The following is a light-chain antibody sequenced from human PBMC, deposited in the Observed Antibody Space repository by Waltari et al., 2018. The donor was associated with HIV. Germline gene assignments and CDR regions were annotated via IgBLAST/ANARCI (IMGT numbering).Light chain of an antibody. CDR1: RTLLYNGDNKNY. CDR2: WAS. J-gene: IGKJ4*01. V-gene: IGKV4-1*01. CDR3: QQYYGTPLT. Sequence: DIVVTQSTDSLAVSLGGKPTIKCRSSRTLLYNGDNKNYLSWYQKKPGQPPKLLISWASVRESGVPDRFTGGGSGTDFTLNINNLQAEDVAVYYCQQYYGTPLTFGGGTKIEIK.